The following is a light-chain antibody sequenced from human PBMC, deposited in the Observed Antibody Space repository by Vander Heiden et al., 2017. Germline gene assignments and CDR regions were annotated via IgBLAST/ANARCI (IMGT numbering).Light chain of an antibody. J-gene: IGKJ2*01. CDR2: KAS. V-gene: IGKV1-5*03. Sequence: DIQMTQSPSTLSASVGDRVTITCRASQSISSWLAWYQQKPGKAPKLLIYKASSLESGVPSRFSSSGSGTEFTLTISSLQPDDFATYYCQQDNSYSRAFGQGTKMEIK. CDR1: QSISSW. CDR3: QQDNSYSRA.